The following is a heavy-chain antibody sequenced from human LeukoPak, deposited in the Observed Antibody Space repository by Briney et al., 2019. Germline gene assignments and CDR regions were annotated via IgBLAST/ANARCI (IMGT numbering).Heavy chain of an antibody. CDR3: ARHEYSGSYYGLSWFDP. Sequence: SETLSLTCTVSGGSISSSGYYWGWIRQPPGKGREWIASIYYSGSTYYNPSLKSRVTISVDTSKNQLSLKLSSLTAADTSVYYCARHEYSGSYYGLSWFDPWGQGTLVTVSS. CDR1: GGSISSSGYY. D-gene: IGHD1-26*01. J-gene: IGHJ5*02. V-gene: IGHV4-39*01. CDR2: IYYSGST.